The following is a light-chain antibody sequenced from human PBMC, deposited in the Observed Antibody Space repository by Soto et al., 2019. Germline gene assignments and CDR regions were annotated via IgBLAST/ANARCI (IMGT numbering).Light chain of an antibody. CDR2: DAS. V-gene: IGKV3-11*01. Sequence: EIVLTQSPATLSLSPGERATLSCRASQSVSSYLAWYQQKPGQAPSLLIYDASNRATGIPARFSGSGSGTDFTLTISSLEPEYFAVYYCQQRSGAFGPGTKVDIK. J-gene: IGKJ3*01. CDR1: QSVSSY. CDR3: QQRSGA.